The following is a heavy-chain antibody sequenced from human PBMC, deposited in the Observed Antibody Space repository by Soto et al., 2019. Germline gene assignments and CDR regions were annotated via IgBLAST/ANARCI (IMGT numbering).Heavy chain of an antibody. D-gene: IGHD1-7*01. J-gene: IGHJ4*02. CDR3: AAATTWNFHFHY. CDR1: GFTISTHG. Sequence: QVQLVESGGGVVQPGTSLRLSSAASGFTISTHGMHWVRQAPGKGLEWVANIWYDGSNKFYADSVKGRFTISKDNSKNTLYVEMNSLRAEDTAVYYCAAATTWNFHFHYWGQGTQVTVSS. CDR2: IWYDGSNK. V-gene: IGHV3-33*01.